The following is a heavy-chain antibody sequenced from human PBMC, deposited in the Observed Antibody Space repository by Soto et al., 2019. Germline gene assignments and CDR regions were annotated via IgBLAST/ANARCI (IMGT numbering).Heavy chain of an antibody. CDR1: GGSISSSGYS. Sequence: QLQLQESGSGLVKPSQTLSLTCAVSGGSISSSGYSWSWIRQPPGKGLEWIGYIYHSGSTYYNPSLKSRVTISVDRSKNQFSLKLSSVTAADTAVYYCASSYYDSSGSALRDWGQGTLVTVSS. D-gene: IGHD3-22*01. J-gene: IGHJ1*01. CDR2: IYHSGST. CDR3: ASSYYDSSGSALRD. V-gene: IGHV4-30-2*01.